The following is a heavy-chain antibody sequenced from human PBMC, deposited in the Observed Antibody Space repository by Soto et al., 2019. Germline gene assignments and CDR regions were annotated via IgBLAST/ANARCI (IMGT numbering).Heavy chain of an antibody. CDR3: ARANYGDSFDY. V-gene: IGHV3-30-3*01. Sequence: GGSLRLSCAASGFTFTGYAMHWVRQAPGKGLEWVALILYDGSNKYYADSVKGRFTISRDNSKNTLYLQMNSLRAEDTAVYYCARANYGDSFDYWGQGTLVTVSS. J-gene: IGHJ4*02. CDR1: GFTFTGYA. D-gene: IGHD4-17*01. CDR2: ILYDGSNK.